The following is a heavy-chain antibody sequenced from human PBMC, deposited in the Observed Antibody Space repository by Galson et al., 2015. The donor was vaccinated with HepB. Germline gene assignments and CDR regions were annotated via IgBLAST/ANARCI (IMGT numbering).Heavy chain of an antibody. CDR3: AKPTLYCSGGSGYSTDY. CDR1: GFTFSSYA. Sequence: SLRLSCAASGFTFSSYAMSWVRQAPGKGLEWVSGISGSGGSTYYADSVKGRFTISRDNSKNTLYLQMNSLRAEDTAVYYCAKPTLYCSGGSGYSTDYWGQGTLVTVSS. J-gene: IGHJ4*02. V-gene: IGHV3-23*01. D-gene: IGHD2-15*01. CDR2: ISGSGGST.